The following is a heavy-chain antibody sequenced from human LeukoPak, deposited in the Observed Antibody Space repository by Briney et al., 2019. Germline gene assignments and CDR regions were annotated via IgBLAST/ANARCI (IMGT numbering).Heavy chain of an antibody. V-gene: IGHV1-18*01. D-gene: IGHD1-26*01. CDR2: ISAYNGNT. Sequence: ASVKVSCKASGYTITSYGISWVRQAPGQGLEWMGWISAYNGNTNYAQKLQGRVTMTTDTSTSTAYMELRSLRSDDTAVYYCARDGSGSYLDAFDIWGQGTMVTVSS. CDR3: ARDGSGSYLDAFDI. CDR1: GYTITSYG. J-gene: IGHJ3*02.